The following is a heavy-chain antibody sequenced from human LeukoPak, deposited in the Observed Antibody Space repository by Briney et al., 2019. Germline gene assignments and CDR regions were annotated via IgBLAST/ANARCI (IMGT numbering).Heavy chain of an antibody. D-gene: IGHD3-10*01. CDR1: GFTFSTNA. CDR2: ITNSGGST. V-gene: IGHV3-23*01. J-gene: IGHJ5*02. Sequence: GGSLRLSCAASGFTFSTNAMSWVRQAPGKGLEWLSTITNSGGSTYYADSVKGRFTISRDNSKNTLFLQMNNLRAEDTAVYYCAKALMLRGGPNRNWFDPWGQGTLVTVSP. CDR3: AKALMLRGGPNRNWFDP.